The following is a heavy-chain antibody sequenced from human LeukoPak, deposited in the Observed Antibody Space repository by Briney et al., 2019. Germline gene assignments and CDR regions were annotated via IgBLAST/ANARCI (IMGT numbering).Heavy chain of an antibody. Sequence: GESLKISCKGPGYSFTTYWIGWVRQMPGKGLEWMGIIYPGDSDTRYSPSFQGQVTISADKSISTAYLQWSSLKASDTAIYYCARQTYYYASGSYAIDFWGQGTLVTVSS. CDR3: ARQTYYYASGSYAIDF. CDR2: IYPGDSDT. CDR1: GYSFTTYW. V-gene: IGHV5-51*01. J-gene: IGHJ4*02. D-gene: IGHD3-10*01.